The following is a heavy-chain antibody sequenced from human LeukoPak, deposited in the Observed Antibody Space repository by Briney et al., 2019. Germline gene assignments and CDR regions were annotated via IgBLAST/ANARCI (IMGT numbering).Heavy chain of an antibody. V-gene: IGHV4-38-2*02. J-gene: IGHJ3*02. CDR3: AREVTRFSLIVVVTEAFDI. CDR2: IYHSGST. CDR1: GYSISSGYY. Sequence: SETLSLTCTVSGYSISSGYYWGWIRQPPGKGLEWIGSIYHSGSTYYNPSLKSRVTISVDTSKNQFSLKLSSVTAADTAVYYCAREVTRFSLIVVVTEAFDIWGQGAMVTVSS. D-gene: IGHD3-22*01.